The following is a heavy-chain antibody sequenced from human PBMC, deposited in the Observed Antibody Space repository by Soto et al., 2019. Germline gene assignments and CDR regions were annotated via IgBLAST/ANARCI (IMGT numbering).Heavy chain of an antibody. Sequence: VKVSRKSCRYRFTSYFIYCLQQSTGKGLEWMGWMNPNSGNTGYAQKFQGRVTMTRNNSISTAYMELSSLRSEDTAVYYCARVSGGRLQNYYYHMDVWGKGTTVTVSS. D-gene: IGHD3-10*01. CDR2: MNPNSGNT. CDR1: RYRFTSYF. V-gene: IGHV1-8*01. CDR3: ARVSGGRLQNYYYHMDV. J-gene: IGHJ6*03.